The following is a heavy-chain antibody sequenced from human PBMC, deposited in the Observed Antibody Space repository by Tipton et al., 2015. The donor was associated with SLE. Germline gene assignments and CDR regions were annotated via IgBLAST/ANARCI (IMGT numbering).Heavy chain of an antibody. CDR2: IYTSGST. D-gene: IGHD1-14*01. CDR1: GDFISSGLYY. V-gene: IGHV4-61*02. Sequence: LRLSCTVSGDFISSGLYYWSWIRQPAGKGLEWIGRIYTSGSTNYHTSLRSRVTVSLDTSKNQISLNLTSVTAADTALYFCARDQFATVGAFDLWGQGTMVTVSS. CDR3: ARDQFATVGAFDL. J-gene: IGHJ3*01.